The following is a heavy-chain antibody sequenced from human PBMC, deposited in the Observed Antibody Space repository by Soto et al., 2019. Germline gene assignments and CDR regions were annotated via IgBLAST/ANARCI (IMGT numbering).Heavy chain of an antibody. D-gene: IGHD6-19*01. J-gene: IGHJ4*02. Sequence: EVQLLESGGGLVQPGGSLRLSCAASGFPFSTFAMSWVRQAPGKGLEWVSGLTGSGTNTYYADSVKGRFTITRDNSKSTLYLQMDSLRGEDTAIYYCAKISGWRAVDFWGQGNLVTVSS. V-gene: IGHV3-23*01. CDR2: LTGSGTNT. CDR1: GFPFSTFA. CDR3: AKISGWRAVDF.